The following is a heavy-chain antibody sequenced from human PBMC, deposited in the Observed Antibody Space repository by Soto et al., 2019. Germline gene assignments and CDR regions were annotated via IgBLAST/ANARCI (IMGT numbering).Heavy chain of an antibody. V-gene: IGHV3-66*04. CDR1: GFTVSSSY. D-gene: IGHD1-26*01. J-gene: IGHJ2*01. CDR3: ARHVGSYWYFDL. CDR2: IYTGGNT. Sequence: EVQLVESGGGLVQPGGSLRLSCAASGFTVSSSYMGWVRHAPGKGLEWVSSIYTGGNTYYADSVRGRFTVSTDNSKDTLYLQMNSLRLDDAAMYYCARHVGSYWYFDLWGRGTLVTVSS.